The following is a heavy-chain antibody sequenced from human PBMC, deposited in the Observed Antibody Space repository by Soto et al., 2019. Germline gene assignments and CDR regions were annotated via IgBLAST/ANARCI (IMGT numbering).Heavy chain of an antibody. V-gene: IGHV3-23*01. CDR2: LSDGGGST. J-gene: IGHJ4*02. CDR1: GFTFSNYA. Sequence: PGGSLGLSWAASGFTFSNYAMSWVRQAPGKGLEWVSGLSDGGGSTFYADSVKGRFTISRDDAKNSLYLQMNSLRDEDTAVYYCARLGRGPDYWGKGTLVTVSS. D-gene: IGHD2-21*01. CDR3: ARLGRGPDY.